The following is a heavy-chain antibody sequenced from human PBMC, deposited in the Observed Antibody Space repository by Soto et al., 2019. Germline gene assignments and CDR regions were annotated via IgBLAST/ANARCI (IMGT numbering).Heavy chain of an antibody. D-gene: IGHD3-3*01. CDR3: AKGLEWAGPYHYGLAF. V-gene: IGHV3-23*01. Sequence: GGSLRLSCAGSGFTLSDHYIDWVRQAPGKGLEWVSSISGSGDYTYYADSVKGRFTISRDNSKNTLYLQMNSLRAEDTAVYYCAKGLEWAGPYHYGLAFWAQGTTVPAS. CDR1: GFTLSDHY. CDR2: ISGSGDYT. J-gene: IGHJ6*02.